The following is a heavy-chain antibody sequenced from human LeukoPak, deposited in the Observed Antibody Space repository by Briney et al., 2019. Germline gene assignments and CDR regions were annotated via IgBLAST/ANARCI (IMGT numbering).Heavy chain of an antibody. CDR1: GFTFTSSA. CDR2: IVVGSGNT. Sequence: SVKVSCKASGFTFTSSAVQWVRQARGQRLEWIGWIVVGSGNTNYAQKFQERVTITRDMSTSTAYMELSSLRSEDTAVYYCTSDPTFYSGRYCFDYWGQGTLVTVSS. D-gene: IGHD1-26*01. J-gene: IGHJ4*02. CDR3: TSDPTFYSGRYCFDY. V-gene: IGHV1-58*01.